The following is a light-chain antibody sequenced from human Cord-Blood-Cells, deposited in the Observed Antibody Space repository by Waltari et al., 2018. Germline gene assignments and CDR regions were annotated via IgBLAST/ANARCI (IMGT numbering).Light chain of an antibody. CDR1: QSVSSY. J-gene: IGKJ2*01. Sequence: EIVLTQSPATLPWSPGERATLSCRASQSVSSYLAWYQQKPGQAPRLLIYDASNRATGIPARFSGSGSGTDFTLTISSLEPEDFAVYYCQQRSNWQYTFGQGTKLEIK. CDR2: DAS. V-gene: IGKV3-11*01. CDR3: QQRSNWQYT.